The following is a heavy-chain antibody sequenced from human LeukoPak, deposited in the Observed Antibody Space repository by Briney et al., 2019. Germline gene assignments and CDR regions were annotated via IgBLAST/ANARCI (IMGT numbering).Heavy chain of an antibody. V-gene: IGHV3-7*01. CDR2: IKQDGSAR. CDR1: GFTFSSYW. D-gene: IGHD3-9*01. J-gene: IGHJ4*02. CDR3: ARVAYIDEGFGY. Sequence: GGSLRLSCAASGFTFSSYWMTWVRQAPGKGLEWVANIKQDGSARHYGDPVKGRFTTSRDNAKTSLYLQMNSLRTGDTAAYYCARVAYIDEGFGYWGQGTLVTVSS.